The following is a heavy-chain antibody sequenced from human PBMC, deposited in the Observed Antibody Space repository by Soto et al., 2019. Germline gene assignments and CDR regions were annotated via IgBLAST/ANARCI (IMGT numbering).Heavy chain of an antibody. D-gene: IGHD2-8*01. J-gene: IGHJ6*03. Sequence: QVQLVQSGAEVKKPGSSVKVSCKASGGTFSSYTISWVRQAPGQGLEWMGRIIPILGIANYAQKFQGRVTITADKSTSTAYMELSSLRSEHTAVYYCASRNGDYYYYMDVWGKGTTVTVSS. CDR3: ASRNGDYYYYMDV. CDR1: GGTFSSYT. CDR2: IIPILGIA. V-gene: IGHV1-69*02.